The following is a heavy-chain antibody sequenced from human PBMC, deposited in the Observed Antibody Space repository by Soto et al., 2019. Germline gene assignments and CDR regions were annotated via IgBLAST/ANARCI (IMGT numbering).Heavy chain of an antibody. J-gene: IGHJ4*02. V-gene: IGHV1-2*02. Sequence: ASVKVSCKASGYTFTGYYMHWVRQAPGQGLEWMGCINANNGNTKYAQKFQDRVTMSRDTSASTAYMELSSLRYEDTAFYYCARERISMVRGAPFYWGQGTLVT. CDR1: GYTFTGYY. CDR2: INANNGNT. CDR3: ARERISMVRGAPFY. D-gene: IGHD3-10*01.